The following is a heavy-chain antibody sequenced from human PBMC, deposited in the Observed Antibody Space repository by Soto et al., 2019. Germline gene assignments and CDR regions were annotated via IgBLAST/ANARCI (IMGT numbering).Heavy chain of an antibody. V-gene: IGHV3-21*01. D-gene: IGHD2-15*01. CDR3: ARQHCSGGSCYTYYYYGMDV. J-gene: IGHJ6*02. Sequence: GGSLRLSXAASGFTFSSYSMNWVRQAPGKGLEWVSSISSSSSYIYYADSVKGRFTISRDNAKNSLYLQMNSLRAEDTAVYYCARQHCSGGSCYTYYYYGMDVWGQGTTVTVS. CDR2: ISSSSSYI. CDR1: GFTFSSYS.